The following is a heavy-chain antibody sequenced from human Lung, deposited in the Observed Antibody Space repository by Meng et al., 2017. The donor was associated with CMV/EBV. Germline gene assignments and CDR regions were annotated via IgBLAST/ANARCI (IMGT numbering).Heavy chain of an antibody. CDR1: RGPMGSCGSC. CDR2: TYSDGTT. Sequence: SVSRGPMGSCGSCWSWIRQHPEKGLEWIGYTYSDGTTHYNPSLRSRISISVDTSKKQFYLKLDSVTAADTAVYYCARQAPDNYFDTWGQGALVTVSS. V-gene: IGHV4-31*03. J-gene: IGHJ5*02. CDR3: ARQAPDNYFDT.